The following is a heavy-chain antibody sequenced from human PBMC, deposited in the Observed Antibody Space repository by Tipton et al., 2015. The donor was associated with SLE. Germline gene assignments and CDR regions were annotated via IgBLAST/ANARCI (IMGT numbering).Heavy chain of an antibody. D-gene: IGHD4/OR15-4a*01. Sequence: TLSLTCAVYGGSFSGYYWSWLRQSPGKGLEWIGEINHSGSTNYNPSLKSRVTISMDRSNNQFSQNLSSVTAADTAVYYCARERIEEYGGKENWIDPWGQGTLVTVSS. J-gene: IGHJ5*02. CDR2: INHSGST. V-gene: IGHV4-34*01. CDR3: ARERIEEYGGKENWIDP. CDR1: GGSFSGYY.